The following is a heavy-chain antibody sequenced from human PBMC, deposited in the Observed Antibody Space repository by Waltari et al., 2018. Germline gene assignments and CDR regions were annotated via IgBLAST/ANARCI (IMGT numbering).Heavy chain of an antibody. J-gene: IGHJ4*02. CDR1: GDAFETYD. V-gene: IGHV1-69*01. D-gene: IGHD4-17*01. CDR2: ISAMFNNP. Sequence: VQLVQSGAEVKKPGSSGRVSGKTSGDAFETYDISWVRRAPGKGLELMGGISAMFNNPNYAKRFEGTVTITADESTSTGYMELTGLTSEDTAIYYCARGSKFGDYGDLDYWGQGTLVTVS. CDR3: ARGSKFGDYGDLDY.